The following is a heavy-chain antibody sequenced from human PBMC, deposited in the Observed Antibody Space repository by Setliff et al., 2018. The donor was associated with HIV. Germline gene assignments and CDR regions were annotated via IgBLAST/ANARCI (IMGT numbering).Heavy chain of an antibody. Sequence: GGSLRLSCAASGFAFDNYCMTWVRQAPGKGLEWVSSISSSSYYIYYADSVKGRFTISRDNSKHTLFLQMNSLRGDDTAVYYCARDPLLFLEWLSPGYPFDYWGQGTLVTVSS. CDR1: GFAFDNYC. CDR3: ARDPLLFLEWLSPGYPFDY. D-gene: IGHD3-3*01. V-gene: IGHV3-21*01. J-gene: IGHJ4*02. CDR2: ISSSSYYI.